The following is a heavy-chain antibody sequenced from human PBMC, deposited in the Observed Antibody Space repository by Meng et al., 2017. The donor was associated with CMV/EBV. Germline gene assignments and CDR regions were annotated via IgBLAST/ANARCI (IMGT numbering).Heavy chain of an antibody. CDR2: ISAYNGNT. CDR3: ARTPMVRGVISDFDY. V-gene: IGHV1-18*01. D-gene: IGHD3-10*01. CDR1: GYTFTSYG. J-gene: IGHJ4*02. Sequence: ASVKVSCKASGYTFTSYGISWVRQAPGQGLEWMGWISAYNGNTNYAQKLQGRVTMTRDTSISTAYMELSRLRSDDTAVYYCARTPMVRGVISDFDYWGQGTLVTVSS.